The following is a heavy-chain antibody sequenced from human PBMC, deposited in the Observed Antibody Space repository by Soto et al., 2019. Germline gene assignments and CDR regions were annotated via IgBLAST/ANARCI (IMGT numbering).Heavy chain of an antibody. CDR2: INPGNDDT. Sequence: ASVKVSCKASGYTFTSYAMHCVRQAPGQRLEWMGWINPGNDDTKYSQKFQGRVTITRDTSASTAYMELSSLRSEDTAVYYCARAYLTYSSACFDYWGQGALVTVSS. D-gene: IGHD3-22*01. CDR3: ARAYLTYSSACFDY. J-gene: IGHJ4*02. V-gene: IGHV1-3*01. CDR1: GYTFTSYA.